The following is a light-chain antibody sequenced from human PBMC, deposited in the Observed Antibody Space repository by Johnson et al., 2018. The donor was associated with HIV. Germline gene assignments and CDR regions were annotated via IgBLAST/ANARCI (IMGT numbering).Light chain of an antibody. CDR2: DNT. J-gene: IGLJ1*01. Sequence: QSILTQPPSVSAAPGQKVTISCSGSSSNIGNNYVSWYQQLPGTAPKLLIYDNTKLPSGIPDRFSGSKSGTSATLGITGLQTGDEADYYCGTWDSSLSAYVFGTGTKVTVL. CDR3: GTWDSSLSAYV. V-gene: IGLV1-51*01. CDR1: SSNIGNNY.